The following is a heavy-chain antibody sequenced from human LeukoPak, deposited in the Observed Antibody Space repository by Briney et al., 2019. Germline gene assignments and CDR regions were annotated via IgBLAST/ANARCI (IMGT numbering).Heavy chain of an antibody. D-gene: IGHD4-17*01. CDR2: IYYTGST. CDR1: GDSIRSSNYY. V-gene: IGHV4-39*07. Sequence: KSSETLSLTCTVSGDSIRSSNYYWAWIRQPPGKGLEWIGFIYYTGSTYYNPSLKSRVTISVDTSKNQFSLKLSSVTAADTAVYYCAREEMGDHDYARGAAFDIWGQGTMVTVSS. CDR3: AREEMGDHDYARGAAFDI. J-gene: IGHJ3*02.